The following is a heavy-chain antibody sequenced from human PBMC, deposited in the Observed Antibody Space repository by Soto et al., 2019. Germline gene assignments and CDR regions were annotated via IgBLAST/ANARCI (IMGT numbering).Heavy chain of an antibody. CDR2: IWFDGSNK. Sequence: TPGKGLEWVANIWFDGSNKNYADSVKSRFTISRENSKNTLFLQVNSLRAEDTAIYYCARAAYTSGYYYCDHWGQGTPLTISA. J-gene: IGHJ4*02. D-gene: IGHD6-19*01. CDR3: ARAAYTSGYYYCDH. V-gene: IGHV3-33*01.